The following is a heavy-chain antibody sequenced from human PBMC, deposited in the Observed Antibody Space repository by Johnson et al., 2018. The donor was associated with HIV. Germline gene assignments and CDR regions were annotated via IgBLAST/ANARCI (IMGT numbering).Heavy chain of an antibody. V-gene: IGHV3-33*01. CDR3: ASLSSSGAFDI. CDR2: VWSDGNNR. D-gene: IGHD6-6*01. CDR1: GFTFSDYG. J-gene: IGHJ3*02. Sequence: HVQLVESGGGVVQPGRSLRLSCAASGFTFSDYGIHWVRQAPGKGLEWVAVVWSDGNNRYYADSVKGRFTISRDNPKNTLYLQMSSLRAEDTAVYYCASLSSSGAFDIWGQGTMVTVSS.